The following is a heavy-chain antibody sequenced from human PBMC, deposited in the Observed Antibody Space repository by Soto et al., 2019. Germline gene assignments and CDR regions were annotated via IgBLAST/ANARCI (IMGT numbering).Heavy chain of an antibody. CDR2: IYHSGST. CDR3: AREGNLGRWLQPLDF. V-gene: IGHV4-4*02. CDR1: GGSISSSNW. Sequence: PSETLSLTCAVSGGSISSSNWWSWVRQPPGKGLEWIGEIYHSGSTNYNPSLKSRVTISVDKSKNQFSLRLSSVTAADTAIYFCAREGNLGRWLQPLDFWGQGTLVTVSS. J-gene: IGHJ4*02. D-gene: IGHD5-12*01.